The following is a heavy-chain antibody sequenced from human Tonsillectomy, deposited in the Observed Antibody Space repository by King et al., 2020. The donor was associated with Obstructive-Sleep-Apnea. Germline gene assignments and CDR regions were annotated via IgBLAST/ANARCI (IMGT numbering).Heavy chain of an antibody. CDR3: AKVEWSSRSIDY. V-gene: IGHV3-30*18. D-gene: IGHD6-13*01. J-gene: IGHJ4*02. Sequence: VQLVESGGGVVQPGTSLRLSCAASGFSFSTRDIHWVRQAPGKGLEWVALISWNERDKYYADSVKGRFTISRDNSKNTLYLEMNGMRAEDTAAYYCAKVEWSSRSIDYWGQGTLVTVSS. CDR1: GFSFSTRD. CDR2: ISWNERDK.